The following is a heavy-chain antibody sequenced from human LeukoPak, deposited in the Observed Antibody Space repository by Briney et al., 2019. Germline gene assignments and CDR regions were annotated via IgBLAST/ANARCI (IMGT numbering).Heavy chain of an antibody. CDR2: IYSGGSA. CDR3: ARDIGDDAFDI. J-gene: IGHJ3*02. CDR1: GFTFSSYE. Sequence: PGGSLRLSCAASGFTFSSYEMNWVRQAPGKGLEWVSVIYSGGSAYYADSVKGRFTISRDNSKNTLYLQMNSLRAEDTAVYYCARDIGDDAFDIWGQGTMVTVSS. D-gene: IGHD3-10*01. V-gene: IGHV3-53*01.